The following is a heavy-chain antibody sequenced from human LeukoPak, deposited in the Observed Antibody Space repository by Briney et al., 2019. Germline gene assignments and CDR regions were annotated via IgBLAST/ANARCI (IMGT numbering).Heavy chain of an antibody. V-gene: IGHV4-39*01. J-gene: IGHJ4*02. CDR2: IYYSGTT. D-gene: IGHD5-18*01. Sequence: PSETLSLTCTVSGGSISSSHYYWGWFRQPPGKGLEWIGTIYYSGTTSYNPSLKSRASVSIDTSRNQFSLKLSSVTAADTAVYYCARGFKSYGFIYPFDYWGQGTLVTVSS. CDR1: GGSISSSHYY. CDR3: ARGFKSYGFIYPFDY.